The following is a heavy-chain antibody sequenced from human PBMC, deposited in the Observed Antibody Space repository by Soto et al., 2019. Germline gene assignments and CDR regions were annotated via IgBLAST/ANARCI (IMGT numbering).Heavy chain of an antibody. Sequence: QVQLVQSGAEVKKPGSSVKVSCKASGGTFSSYAISWVRQAPGQGLEWMGGIIPIFGTANYAQKFQGRVTITADESTSTDYLELSSLRSEDTAVYSCARACSSTSCRVNLEMGNWFDPWGQGSLVTVSS. J-gene: IGHJ5*02. CDR2: IIPIFGTA. CDR1: GGTFSSYA. CDR3: ARACSSTSCRVNLEMGNWFDP. D-gene: IGHD2-2*01. V-gene: IGHV1-69*01.